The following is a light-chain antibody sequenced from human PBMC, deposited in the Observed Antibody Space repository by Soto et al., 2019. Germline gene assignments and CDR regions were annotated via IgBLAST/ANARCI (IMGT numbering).Light chain of an antibody. CDR2: LDN. CDR1: SSNIGVNT. V-gene: IGLV1-44*01. J-gene: IGLJ1*01. CDR3: AVWDDSLNGFV. Sequence: QSVLTQPPSASGTPGQRVTTSCSGSSSNIGVNTVNWYQQVPGTAPKLLIYLDNQRPSGVPARFSGSKSGTSASLAISGLQSEDEADFYCAVWDDSLNGFVFGTGTKVTVL.